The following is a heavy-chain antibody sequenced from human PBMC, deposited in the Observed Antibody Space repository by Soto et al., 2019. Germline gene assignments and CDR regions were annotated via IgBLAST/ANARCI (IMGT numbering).Heavy chain of an antibody. V-gene: IGHV3-11*01. CDR2: ISSSGSTI. CDR1: GFTFSDYY. J-gene: IGHJ4*02. Sequence: GGSLRLSCAASGFTFSDYYMSWIRQAPGKGLEWVSYISSSGSTIYYADSVKGRFTISRDNAKSSLYLQMNSLRAEDTAVYYCARVGNDRTWFGELLRVLFDYWGQGTLVTVSS. D-gene: IGHD3-10*01. CDR3: ARVGNDRTWFGELLRVLFDY.